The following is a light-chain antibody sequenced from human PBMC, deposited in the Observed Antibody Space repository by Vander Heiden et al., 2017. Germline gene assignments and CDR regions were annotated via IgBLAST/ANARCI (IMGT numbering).Light chain of an antibody. Sequence: QSVLTQPPSVSGAPGQRIIISCTGSSSNIGAGYGVHWYQQLPGTAPKLLIYGNTNRPSGVPDRFSGSKSGTSASLAITGLQAEDEADYYCQSYDSSLSVVFGGGTKLTVL. J-gene: IGLJ2*01. CDR1: SSNIGAGYG. CDR2: GNT. V-gene: IGLV1-40*01. CDR3: QSYDSSLSVV.